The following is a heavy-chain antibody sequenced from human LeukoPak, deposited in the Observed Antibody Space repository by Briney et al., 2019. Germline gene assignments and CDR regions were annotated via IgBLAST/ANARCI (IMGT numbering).Heavy chain of an antibody. D-gene: IGHD6-19*01. CDR1: GGSFSGYY. V-gene: IGHV4-34*01. CDR2: INHSGST. J-gene: IGHJ6*03. CDR3: ARHSYSSGWYYYYYYYMDV. Sequence: SETLSLTCAVYGGSFSGYYWSWIRQPPGKGLEWIGEINHSGSTNYNPSLKSRVTISVDTSKNQFSLKLSSVTAADTAVYYCARHSYSSGWYYYYYYYMDVWGKGTMVTISS.